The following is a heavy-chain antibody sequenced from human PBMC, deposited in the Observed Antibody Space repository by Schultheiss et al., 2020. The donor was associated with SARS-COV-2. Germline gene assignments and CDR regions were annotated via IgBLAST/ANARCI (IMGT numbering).Heavy chain of an antibody. CDR3: VRGWFCSSANCLFTGWFDP. V-gene: IGHV4-59*01. D-gene: IGHD2-2*01. CDR2: IYYSGST. Sequence: SETLSLTCTVSGGSITNYYWTWIRQPPGKGLECIGYIYYSGSTNYNPSLKSRVTISVDTSKNQFSLKLTSVTAADTAIYYCVRGWFCSSANCLFTGWFDPWGQGTLVTVSS. CDR1: GGSITNYY. J-gene: IGHJ5*02.